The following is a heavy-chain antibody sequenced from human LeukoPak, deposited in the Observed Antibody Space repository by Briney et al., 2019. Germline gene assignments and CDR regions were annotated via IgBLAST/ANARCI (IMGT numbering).Heavy chain of an antibody. CDR3: ARDSRVQLWLRTQSRFDY. D-gene: IGHD5-18*01. Sequence: GGSLRLSCAASRFTFSSYSMNWVRQAPGKGLEWVSSISSSSSYIYYADSVKGRFTISRDNAKNSLYLQMNSLRAEDTAVYYCARDSRVQLWLRTQSRFDYWGQGTLVTVSS. V-gene: IGHV3-21*01. J-gene: IGHJ4*02. CDR2: ISSSSSYI. CDR1: RFTFSSYS.